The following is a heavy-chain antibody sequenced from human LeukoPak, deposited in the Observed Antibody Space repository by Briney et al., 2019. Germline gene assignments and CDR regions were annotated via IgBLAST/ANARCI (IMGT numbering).Heavy chain of an antibody. V-gene: IGHV4-4*02. J-gene: IGHJ4*02. Sequence: PSGTLSLTCAVSGDSISSSNWWSWVRQPPGKGLEWTGEIYHSGSTNYNPSLKSRVTISVDKSKNQFSLKLSSVTAADTAVYYCARLRRGVHWPSSWYFDYWGQGTLVTVSS. CDR2: IYHSGST. D-gene: IGHD6-13*01. CDR3: ARLRRGVHWPSSWYFDY. CDR1: GDSISSSNW.